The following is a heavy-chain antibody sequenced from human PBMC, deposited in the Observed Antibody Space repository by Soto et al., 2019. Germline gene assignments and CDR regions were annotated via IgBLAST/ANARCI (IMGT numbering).Heavy chain of an antibody. V-gene: IGHV4-34*01. CDR3: ARWPSQGSGSYFHWFDP. J-gene: IGHJ5*02. CDR2: INHSGST. D-gene: IGHD3-10*01. Sequence: PSETLSLTCAVYGGSFSGYYWSWIRQPPGKGLEWIGEINHSGSTNYNPSLKSRVTISVDTSKNQFSLKLSSVTAADTAVYYCARWPSQGSGSYFHWFDPWGQGTLVTVPQ. CDR1: GGSFSGYY.